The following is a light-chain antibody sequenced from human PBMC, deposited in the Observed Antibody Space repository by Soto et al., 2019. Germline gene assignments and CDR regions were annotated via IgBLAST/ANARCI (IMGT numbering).Light chain of an antibody. CDR3: HQYNDWPLT. V-gene: IGKV3-15*01. Sequence: ETVMTQSPATLSASPGESATLSCGASQSVDTNLGWYQQKPGQTPRLLIYGASTRATGVAARFSGTWSGTEFTLTISSLHSGDFAVYYCHQYNDWPLTFGGGTKVEIK. J-gene: IGKJ4*01. CDR1: QSVDTN. CDR2: GAS.